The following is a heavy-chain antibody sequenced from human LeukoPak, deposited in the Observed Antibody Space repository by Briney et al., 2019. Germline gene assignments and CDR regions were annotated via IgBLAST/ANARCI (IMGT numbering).Heavy chain of an antibody. J-gene: IGHJ4*02. CDR2: INHSGST. V-gene: IGHV4-34*01. CDR1: GGSFSGYY. Sequence: PSETLSLTCAVYGGSFSGYYWSWIRQPPGKGLEWIGEINHSGSTNYSPSLKSRVTISVDTSKNQFSLKLSSVTAADTAVYYCARRPHYYDSSGYPNWGQGTLVTVSS. CDR3: ARRPHYYDSSGYPN. D-gene: IGHD3-22*01.